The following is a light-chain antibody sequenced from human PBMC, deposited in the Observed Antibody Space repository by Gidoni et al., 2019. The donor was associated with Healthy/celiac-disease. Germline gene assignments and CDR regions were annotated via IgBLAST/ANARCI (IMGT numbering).Light chain of an antibody. J-gene: IGKJ2*01. CDR1: QSVLYSSNNKNY. V-gene: IGKV4-1*01. Sequence: IAMTQSPDSPAASLGERATINCKSSQSVLYSSNNKNYLAWYQQKPGLPPKLLIYWASTRESGVPDRFSGSGSVTDFTLTISSLQAEDVAVYYCQQYYSTPYTFGQGTKLEIK. CDR3: QQYYSTPYT. CDR2: WAS.